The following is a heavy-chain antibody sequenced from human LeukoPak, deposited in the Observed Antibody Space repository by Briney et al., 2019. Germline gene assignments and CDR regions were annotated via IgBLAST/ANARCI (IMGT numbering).Heavy chain of an antibody. CDR2: INGGNGST. D-gene: IGHD3-3*01. V-gene: IGHV1-3*01. CDR1: GYTFTTYG. Sequence: ASVTVSCKASGYTFTTYGLHWVRQAPRQRLEWMGLINGGNGSTKYLQKFQGRVTITRDTSASTAYMELSSLRSEDTAVYYCARDLVLRFLEWPRENWFDPWGQGTLVTVSS. CDR3: ARDLVLRFLEWPRENWFDP. J-gene: IGHJ5*02.